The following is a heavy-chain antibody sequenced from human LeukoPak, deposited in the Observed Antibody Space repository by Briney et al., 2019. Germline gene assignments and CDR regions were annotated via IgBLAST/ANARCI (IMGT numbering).Heavy chain of an antibody. Sequence: ASVKVSCKASGYTFTSYGISWVRQAPGQGLEWMGWISAYNGNTNYAQKFQGRVTITADESTSTAYMELSSLRSEDTAVYYCARAASVPAAIYYFDYWGQGTLVTVSS. CDR1: GYTFTSYG. D-gene: IGHD2-2*01. CDR3: ARAASVPAAIYYFDY. J-gene: IGHJ4*02. CDR2: ISAYNGNT. V-gene: IGHV1-18*01.